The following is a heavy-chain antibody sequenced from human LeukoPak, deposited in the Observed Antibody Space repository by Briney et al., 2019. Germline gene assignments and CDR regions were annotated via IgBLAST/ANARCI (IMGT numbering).Heavy chain of an antibody. V-gene: IGHV3-74*01. Sequence: PGGSLRLSCAASGFTFSSYWMHWVRQAPGKGLVWVSRINNDGSSTSYADSVKGRFTISRDNAKNTLYLQMNSLRAEDTAVYYCARGYCSSTSCPKAYYFDYWGQGTLVTVSS. CDR2: INNDGSST. CDR1: GFTFSSYW. D-gene: IGHD2-2*01. J-gene: IGHJ4*02. CDR3: ARGYCSSTSCPKAYYFDY.